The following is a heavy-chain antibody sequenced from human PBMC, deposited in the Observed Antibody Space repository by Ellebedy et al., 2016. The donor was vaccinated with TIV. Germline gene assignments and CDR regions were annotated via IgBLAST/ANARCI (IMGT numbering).Heavy chain of an antibody. CDR1: GYTFTNYA. V-gene: IGHV1-3*01. CDR2: INAGNGNT. Sequence: ASVKVSCKASGYTFTNYALHWVRQAPGQRLEWMGWINAGNGNTKCSQKFQDRVTITRDTSANMADMELRSLTAGGPALYYCATSGGAPPSSGYYYGGAAFHMWGQGTLVSVSS. D-gene: IGHD3-22*01. J-gene: IGHJ3*02. CDR3: ATSGGAPPSSGYYYGGAAFHM.